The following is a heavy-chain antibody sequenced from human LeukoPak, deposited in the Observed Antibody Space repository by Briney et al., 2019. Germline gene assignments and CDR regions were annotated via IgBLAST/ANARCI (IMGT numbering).Heavy chain of an antibody. CDR3: ARALAVTGTGGFDP. CDR1: GFTFSSYA. Sequence: GRSLRLSCAASGFTFSSYAMHWVRQAPGKGPVWVSRINTDGSSTSYADSVKGRFTISRDNAKNTLYLQMNSLRAEDTAVYYCARALAVTGTGGFDPWGQGTLVTVSS. CDR2: INTDGSST. J-gene: IGHJ5*02. V-gene: IGHV3-74*01. D-gene: IGHD6-19*01.